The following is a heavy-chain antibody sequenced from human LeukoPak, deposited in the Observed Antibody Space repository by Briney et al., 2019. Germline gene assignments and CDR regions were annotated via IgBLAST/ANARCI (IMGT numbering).Heavy chain of an antibody. Sequence: PAGGSLRLSCAASGFTFSNYGMHWVRQAPGKGLEWVAVISYDGSNKYYADSVKGRFTISRDNSKNTLYLQMNSLRAEDTAVYYCAKDGADSSSYGMDVWGQGTTVTVSS. CDR2: ISYDGSNK. J-gene: IGHJ6*02. D-gene: IGHD6-13*01. V-gene: IGHV3-30*18. CDR1: GFTFSNYG. CDR3: AKDGADSSSYGMDV.